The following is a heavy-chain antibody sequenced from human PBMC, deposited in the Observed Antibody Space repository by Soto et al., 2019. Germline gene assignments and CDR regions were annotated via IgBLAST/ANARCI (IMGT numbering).Heavy chain of an antibody. J-gene: IGHJ4*02. CDR1: GYSFTRYW. D-gene: IGHD2-21*01. V-gene: IGHV5-51*01. CDR3: ARQPLHSYGRGSFDS. CDR2: IYPGDSNI. Sequence: GESLKISFHGSGYSFTRYWLGWVRQVSWKVLEWMAIIYPGDSNIKYSPSFQGQVSISADQSTSTAFLQWSSLKASDTAMYYCARQPLHSYGRGSFDSWGQGTLVTVSS.